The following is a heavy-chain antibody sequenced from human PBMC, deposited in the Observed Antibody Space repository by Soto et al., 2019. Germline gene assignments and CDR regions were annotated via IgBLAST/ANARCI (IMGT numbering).Heavy chain of an antibody. CDR2: ISAYNGNT. D-gene: IGHD3-16*01. J-gene: IGHJ3*02. CDR3: ARVSRGAFDAFDI. Sequence: ASVKVSCKASGYTFTSYGISWVRQAPGQGLEWMGWISAYNGNTNYAQKFQGRVTITADKSTSTAYMELSSLRSEDTAVYYCARVSRGAFDAFDIWGQGTMVTVSS. CDR1: GYTFTSYG. V-gene: IGHV1-18*01.